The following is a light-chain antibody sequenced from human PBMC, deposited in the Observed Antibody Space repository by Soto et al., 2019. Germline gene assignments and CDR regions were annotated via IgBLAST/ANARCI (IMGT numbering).Light chain of an antibody. V-gene: IGKV3-20*01. Sequence: EIVLTQSPGTLSLSPGERATLSCRASQSVSSSYLAWYQQKPGQAPRLLIYGASSRATGIPDRFSGSGSGRDFNITISRLEPEDFAVYSWEQDGSYPLYTFGQGTKLEIK. CDR1: QSVSSSY. CDR3: EQDGSYPLYT. CDR2: GAS. J-gene: IGKJ2*01.